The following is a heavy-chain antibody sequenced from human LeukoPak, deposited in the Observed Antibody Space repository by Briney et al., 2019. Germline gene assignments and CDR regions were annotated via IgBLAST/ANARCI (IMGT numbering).Heavy chain of an antibody. CDR1: GFTFSYYG. CDR2: IGGSGRTT. J-gene: IGHJ4*02. V-gene: IGHV3-23*01. CDR3: AKVVSRGGVDY. Sequence: PGGSLRLSCAASGFTFSYYGMSWVRQAPGKGLEWVSSIGGSGRTTYYADSVKGRFTISRDNSQNTVFLQMSTLRAEDTAVYYCAKVVSRGGVDYWGQGTLVTVSS. D-gene: IGHD3-10*01.